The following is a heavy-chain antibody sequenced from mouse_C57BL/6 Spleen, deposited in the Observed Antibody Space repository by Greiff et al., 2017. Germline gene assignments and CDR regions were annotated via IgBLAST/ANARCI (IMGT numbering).Heavy chain of an antibody. V-gene: IGHV1-72*01. D-gene: IGHD1-1*01. CDR1: GYTFTSYW. Sequence: QVQLQQPGAELVKPGASVKLSCKASGYTFTSYWMHWVKQRPGRGLEWIGRIDPNSGGTKYNEKFKSKATLTVDKTSSTAYMQLSRLTSEDSAVCYCAKGTVVAHYAMDYWGQGTSVTVSS. J-gene: IGHJ4*01. CDR3: AKGTVVAHYAMDY. CDR2: IDPNSGGT.